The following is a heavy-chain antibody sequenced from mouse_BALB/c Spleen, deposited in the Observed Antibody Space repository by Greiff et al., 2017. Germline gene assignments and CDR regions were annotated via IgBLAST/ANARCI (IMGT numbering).Heavy chain of an antibody. CDR2: IWAGGST. J-gene: IGHJ4*01. D-gene: IGHD1-1*02. CDR1: GFSFTSYG. V-gene: IGHV2-9*02. Sequence: QVQLKESGPGLVAPSQSLSITCTVSGFSFTSYGVHWVRQPPGEGLEWLGVIWAGGSTNYNSDLMSRLSISKDNSKSQVFLKMHSLQTDDTAMYYCAMEYYVSMDYWGQGTSVTVSS. CDR3: AMEYYVSMDY.